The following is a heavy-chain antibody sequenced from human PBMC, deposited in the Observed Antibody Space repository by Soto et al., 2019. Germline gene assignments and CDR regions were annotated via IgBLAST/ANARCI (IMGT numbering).Heavy chain of an antibody. CDR2: IYPSDSDT. J-gene: IGHJ4*02. CDR1: GYTFTIYW. D-gene: IGHD4-17*01. Sequence: GESLKISCQVSGYTFTIYWIGWVRQMPGKGLEWMGIIYPSDSDTRYSPSFQGQVTISADQSINTAYLQWDSLKASDTAIYYCARPANTVADHFDLWGQGTPVTAPQ. CDR3: ARPANTVADHFDL. V-gene: IGHV5-51*01.